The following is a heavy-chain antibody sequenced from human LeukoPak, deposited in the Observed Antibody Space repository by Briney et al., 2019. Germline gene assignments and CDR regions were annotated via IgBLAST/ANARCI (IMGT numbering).Heavy chain of an antibody. Sequence: GGSLRLSCAASGFTFSNYGMNWVRQAPGKWLEWVSYISSSSSTIYYADSVKGRFTISRDNAKNSLYLQMNSLRAEDTAVYYCASVAARFPVDVWGKGTTVTVSS. CDR1: GFTFSNYG. V-gene: IGHV3-48*01. D-gene: IGHD6-6*01. CDR3: ASVAARFPVDV. J-gene: IGHJ6*04. CDR2: ISSSSSTI.